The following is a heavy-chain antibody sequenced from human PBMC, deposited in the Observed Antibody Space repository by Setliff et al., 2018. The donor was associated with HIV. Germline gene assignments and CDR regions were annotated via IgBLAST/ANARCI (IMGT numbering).Heavy chain of an antibody. V-gene: IGHV1-18*01. Sequence: ASVKVSCKASGYTFTRYGISWVRQAPGQGLEWMGWISANNGNTNYAQKLQGRVTITRNTFISTAYMELSSLRSEDTAVYYCARGLGSGSYYNYYYYYMDVWGKGTTVTVSS. CDR2: ISANNGNT. CDR3: ARGLGSGSYYNYYYYYMDV. CDR1: GYTFTRYG. J-gene: IGHJ6*03. D-gene: IGHD3-10*01.